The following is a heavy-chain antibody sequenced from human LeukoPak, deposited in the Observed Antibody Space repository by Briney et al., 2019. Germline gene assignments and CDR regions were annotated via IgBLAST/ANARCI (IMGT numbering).Heavy chain of an antibody. Sequence: GGSLRLSCVASGFTFSNFGMHWVRQAPGKGLEWVAFTSYDVNNKYYADSVKGRFTISRDNAKNSLYLQMNSLRAEDTAVYYCARRTSGWYDYWGQGTLVTVSS. J-gene: IGHJ4*02. CDR3: ARRTSGWYDY. D-gene: IGHD6-19*01. V-gene: IGHV3-33*01. CDR2: TSYDVNNK. CDR1: GFTFSNFG.